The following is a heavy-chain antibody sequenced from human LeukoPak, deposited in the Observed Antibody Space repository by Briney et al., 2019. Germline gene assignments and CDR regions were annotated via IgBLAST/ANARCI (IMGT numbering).Heavy chain of an antibody. CDR1: GGSISSYY. J-gene: IGHJ3*02. CDR2: IYYSRST. V-gene: IGHV4-59*01. Sequence: SETLSLTCTVSGGSISSYYWSWIRQPPGKGLEWIGYIYYSRSTNYNPSLKSRVTISVDTSKNQFSLNLSSVTAADTAVYYCARDLVYGDYPGHDAFDIWGQGTMVTVSS. CDR3: ARDLVYGDYPGHDAFDI. D-gene: IGHD4-17*01.